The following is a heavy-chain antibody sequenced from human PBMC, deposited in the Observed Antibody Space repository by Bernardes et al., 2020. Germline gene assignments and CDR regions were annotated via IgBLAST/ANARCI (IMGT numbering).Heavy chain of an antibody. Sequence: SVKVSCKASGYTFTSYGISWVRQAPGQGLEWMGWISAYNGNTNYAQKLQGRVTMTTDTSTSTAYMELRSLRSDDTDVYYCARGFKKRVVVAGPYYYGMDVWGQGTTVTVSS. J-gene: IGHJ6*02. CDR2: ISAYNGNT. D-gene: IGHD2-15*01. CDR3: ARGFKKRVVVAGPYYYGMDV. CDR1: GYTFTSYG. V-gene: IGHV1-18*01.